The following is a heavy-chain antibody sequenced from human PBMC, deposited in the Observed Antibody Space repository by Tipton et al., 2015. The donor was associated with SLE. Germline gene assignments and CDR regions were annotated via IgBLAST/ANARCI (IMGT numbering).Heavy chain of an antibody. CDR3: TRMGLDYYDSSGYLDY. CDR1: GFTFSSYA. V-gene: IGHV3-30-3*01. D-gene: IGHD3-22*01. Sequence: SLRLSCAASGFTFSSYAMHWVRQAPGKGLKWVAVISYDGSNKYYADSVKGRFTISRDNSKNTLYLQMNSLRAEDSAVYYCTRMGLDYYDSSGYLDYWGQGTLVTVSS. CDR2: ISYDGSNK. J-gene: IGHJ4*02.